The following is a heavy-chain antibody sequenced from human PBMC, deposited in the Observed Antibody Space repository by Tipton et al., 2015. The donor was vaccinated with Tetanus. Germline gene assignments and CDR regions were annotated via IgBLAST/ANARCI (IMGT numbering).Heavy chain of an antibody. J-gene: IGHJ4*02. CDR3: ARANYDFPKKGPFDS. Sequence: QLVQSGAEVKPSETLSLSCSVSGDSISSFYWNWIRQPPGKGLEWIGYISYSGSTNSNYSLKSRITISQDTSNNQFSLKLTSVTAADTAVYYCARANYDFPKKGPFDSWGQGTLVTVSS. CDR1: GDSISSFY. V-gene: IGHV4-59*01. D-gene: IGHD3-3*01. CDR2: ISYSGST.